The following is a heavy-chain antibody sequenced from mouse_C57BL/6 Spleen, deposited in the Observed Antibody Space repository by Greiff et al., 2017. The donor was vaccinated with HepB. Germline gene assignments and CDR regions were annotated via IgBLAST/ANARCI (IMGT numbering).Heavy chain of an antibody. D-gene: IGHD1-1*01. CDR2: ISSGSSTI. V-gene: IGHV5-17*01. CDR3: ATPYYYGRGAMDY. J-gene: IGHJ4*01. Sequence: VQLQQSGGGLVKPGGSLKLSCAASGFTFSDYGMHWVRQAPEKGLEWVAYISSGSSTIYYADTVKGRFTISRDNAKNTLFLQMTSLRSEDTAMYYCATPYYYGRGAMDYWGQGTSVTVSS. CDR1: GFTFSDYG.